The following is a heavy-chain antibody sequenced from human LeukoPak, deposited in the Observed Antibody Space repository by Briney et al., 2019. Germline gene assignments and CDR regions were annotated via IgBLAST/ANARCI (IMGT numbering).Heavy chain of an antibody. Sequence: GGSLRLSCAASGFTFSTYAMDWVRQAPGKGLEWVAAVSYDGSDEYYADSVKGRFTISRDKSKNTLYLQMNSLRAEDTAVYHCARGGANYDLRSGYRYWGQGTLVTVSS. CDR3: ARGGANYDLRSGYRY. CDR2: VSYDGSDE. CDR1: GFTFSTYA. V-gene: IGHV3-30*07. J-gene: IGHJ4*02. D-gene: IGHD3-3*01.